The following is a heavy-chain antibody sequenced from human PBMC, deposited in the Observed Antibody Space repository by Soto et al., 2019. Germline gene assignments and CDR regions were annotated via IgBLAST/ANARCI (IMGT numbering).Heavy chain of an antibody. CDR2: ISAYNGNT. V-gene: IGHV1-18*01. Sequence: ASVKVSCKASGYTFTSYGISWVRQAPGQGLEWMGWISAYNGNTNYAQKLQGRVTMTTDTSTSTAYMELRSLRSDDTAVYYCARDQVYSGYDYYYYGMDVWGQGTTVTVSS. CDR1: GYTFTSYG. CDR3: ARDQVYSGYDYYYYGMDV. D-gene: IGHD5-12*01. J-gene: IGHJ6*02.